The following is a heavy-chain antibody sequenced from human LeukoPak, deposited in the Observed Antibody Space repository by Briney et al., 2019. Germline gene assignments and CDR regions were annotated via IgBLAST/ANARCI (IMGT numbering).Heavy chain of an antibody. CDR1: GYTFTSYG. CDR2: INAYNGNT. J-gene: IGHJ4*02. CDR3: ARDVTMIRAFDY. V-gene: IGHV1-18*01. Sequence: ASVKVSCKASGYTFTSYGISWVRQAPGQGLEWMGWINAYNGNTNYAQKLQGRVTMTTDTSTSTAYMELRSLRSDDTAVYYCARDVTMIRAFDYWGQGTLVTVSS. D-gene: IGHD3-22*01.